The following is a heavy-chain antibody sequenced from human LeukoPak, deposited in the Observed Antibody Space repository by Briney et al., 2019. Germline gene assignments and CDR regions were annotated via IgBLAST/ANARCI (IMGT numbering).Heavy chain of an antibody. J-gene: IGHJ4*02. CDR3: ATASRGGDSIY. Sequence: GGSLRLSCAASGFTFSSSWMSWVRQAPGKGLEWLANVKTDGSEKFYVNSVKGRFTISRDNAKNSLYLQMNSLRAEDTALYYCATASRGGDSIYWGQGTLVTVSS. D-gene: IGHD2-21*02. CDR2: VKTDGSEK. V-gene: IGHV3-7*05. CDR1: GFTFSSSW.